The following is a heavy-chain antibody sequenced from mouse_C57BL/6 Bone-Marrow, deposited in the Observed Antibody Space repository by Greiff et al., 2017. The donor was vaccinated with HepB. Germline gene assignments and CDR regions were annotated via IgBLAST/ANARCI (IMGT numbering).Heavy chain of an antibody. J-gene: IGHJ2*01. CDR3: ARGDGSSYGY. CDR1: GFTFSDYG. Sequence: EVKLMESGGGLVKPGGSLKLSCAASGFTFSDYGMHWVRQAPEKGLEWVAYISSGSSTIYYADTVKGRFTISRDNAKNTLFLQMTSLRSEDTAMYYCARGDGSSYGYWGQGTTLTVSS. V-gene: IGHV5-17*01. D-gene: IGHD1-1*01. CDR2: ISSGSSTI.